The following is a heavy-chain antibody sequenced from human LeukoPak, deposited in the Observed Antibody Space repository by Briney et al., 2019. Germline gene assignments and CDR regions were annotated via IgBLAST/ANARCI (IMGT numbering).Heavy chain of an antibody. Sequence: PGGSLRLSCAASGFTFSSYAMIWVRQAPGKGLEWVSGISGSGGSTYYADSVKGRFTISRDNSKDTLYLQMNSLRAEDTAVYYCAKDGSAPLYNTRWSEASFSDYWGQGTLVTVSS. CDR1: GFTFSSYA. D-gene: IGHD1-14*01. V-gene: IGHV3-23*01. J-gene: IGHJ4*02. CDR2: ISGSGGST. CDR3: AKDGSAPLYNTRWSEASFSDY.